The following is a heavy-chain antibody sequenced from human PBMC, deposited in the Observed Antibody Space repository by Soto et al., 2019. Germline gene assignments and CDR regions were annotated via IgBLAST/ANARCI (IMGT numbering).Heavy chain of an antibody. D-gene: IGHD6-13*01. J-gene: IGHJ6*02. CDR2: IYYSGST. V-gene: IGHV4-31*03. Sequence: QVQLQESGPGLVKPSQTLSLTCTVSGGSISSGGYYWSWIRQHPGKGLEWIGYIYYSGSTYYNPSLKSRVTISVDKAKNQFSLKRSAVTAADTAVYYCARVAIAAAGKFGGYYYGMDVWGQGTTVTVSS. CDR1: GGSISSGGYY. CDR3: ARVAIAAAGKFGGYYYGMDV.